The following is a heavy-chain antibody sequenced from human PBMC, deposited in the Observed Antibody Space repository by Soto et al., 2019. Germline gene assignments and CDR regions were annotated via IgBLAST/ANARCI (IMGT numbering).Heavy chain of an antibody. CDR3: AKNGNYGDHYYYGMDV. Sequence: QVQLVQSGAEVKKPGSSVKVSCKASGGTFSNFVISWVRQAPGQGLDWMGGIIPLFGAANYAQNFHGRVTITAXXXTXXAYMELSSLRSEDTAMYYCAKNGNYGDHYYYGMDVWGQGTTVTVSS. J-gene: IGHJ6*02. V-gene: IGHV1-69*12. D-gene: IGHD4-17*01. CDR1: GGTFSNFV. CDR2: IIPLFGAA.